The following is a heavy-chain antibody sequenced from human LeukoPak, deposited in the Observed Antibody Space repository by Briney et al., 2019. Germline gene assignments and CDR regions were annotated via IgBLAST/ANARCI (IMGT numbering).Heavy chain of an antibody. CDR1: GGTFSSYA. CDR3: AREVRPAAILKIRGYFDY. D-gene: IGHD6-13*01. J-gene: IGHJ4*02. CDR2: IIPIFGTA. Sequence: SVEVSCKASGGTFSSYAISWVRQAPGQGLEWMGGIIPIFGTANYAQKFQGRVTITADESTSTAYMELSSLRSEDTAVYYCAREVRPAAILKIRGYFDYWGQGTLVTVSS. V-gene: IGHV1-69*01.